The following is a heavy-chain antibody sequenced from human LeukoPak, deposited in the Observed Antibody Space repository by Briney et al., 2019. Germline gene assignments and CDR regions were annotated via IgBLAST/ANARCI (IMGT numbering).Heavy chain of an antibody. Sequence: GESLKISCKGSGYSFTSYWIGWVRQMPGKGLEWMGIIYPGDSDTRYSPSFQGQVTISADKSISTAYLQWSSLKASDTAMYYCARGTGYYYERLGYFDYWGQGTLVTVSS. V-gene: IGHV5-51*01. CDR1: GYSFTSYW. CDR2: IYPGDSDT. CDR3: ARGTGYYYERLGYFDY. J-gene: IGHJ4*02. D-gene: IGHD3-22*01.